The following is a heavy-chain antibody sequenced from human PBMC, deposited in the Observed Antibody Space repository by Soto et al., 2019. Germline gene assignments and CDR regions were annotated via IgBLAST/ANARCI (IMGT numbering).Heavy chain of an antibody. CDR3: ASKDIVVVPAATLGY. J-gene: IGHJ4*02. Sequence: GGSLRLSCAASGFTFSSYAMSWVRQAPGKGLEWVSAISGSGGSTYYADSVKGRFTISRDNSKNTLYLQMNSLRAEDTAVYYCASKDIVVVPAATLGYWGQGTLVTVSS. CDR1: GFTFSSYA. CDR2: ISGSGGST. D-gene: IGHD2-2*01. V-gene: IGHV3-23*01.